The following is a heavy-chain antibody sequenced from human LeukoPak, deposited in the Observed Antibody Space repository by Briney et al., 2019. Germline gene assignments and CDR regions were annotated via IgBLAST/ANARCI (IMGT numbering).Heavy chain of an antibody. J-gene: IGHJ5*02. Sequence: ASVKVSCKASGVTFTSSAMQWVRQARGQRLEWIGWIVVGSGNTNYAQKFQERVTITRDMSTSTAYMELSSLRSEDTAVYYCAAGASGNWFDPWGQGTLVTVSS. CDR3: AAGASGNWFDP. CDR1: GVTFTSSA. V-gene: IGHV1-58*02. CDR2: IVVGSGNT. D-gene: IGHD3-10*01.